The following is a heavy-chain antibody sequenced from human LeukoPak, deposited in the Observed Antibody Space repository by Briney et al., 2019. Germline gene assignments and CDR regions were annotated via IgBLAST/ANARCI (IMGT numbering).Heavy chain of an antibody. CDR2: ISGSGGST. Sequence: PGGSLRLSCAASGFTFSSYAMSWVRQAPGKGLEWVSAISGSGGSTYYADSVKGRFTISRDNSKNTLYLQMNSLRAEDTAVYYCAKASREAAAGKVCLDPWGQGTLVTVSS. J-gene: IGHJ5*02. CDR3: AKASREAAAGKVCLDP. D-gene: IGHD6-13*01. V-gene: IGHV3-23*01. CDR1: GFTFSSYA.